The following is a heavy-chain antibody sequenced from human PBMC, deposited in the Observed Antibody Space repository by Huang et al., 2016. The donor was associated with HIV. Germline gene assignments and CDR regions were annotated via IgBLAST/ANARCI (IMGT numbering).Heavy chain of an antibody. D-gene: IGHD4-17*01. CDR1: GFTVSGNY. Sequence: EVQLVESGGGLIQPGGSLSLSCAASGFTVSGNYMSWVRQAPGKGREGFSMSYRGGNTYYADSVKGRFTISRDKSKNTLYLQMNSLRAEDTAVYYCAREDTVTTRNYYYVMDVWGQGTTVTVSS. V-gene: IGHV3-53*01. CDR2: SYRGGNT. J-gene: IGHJ6*02. CDR3: AREDTVTTRNYYYVMDV.